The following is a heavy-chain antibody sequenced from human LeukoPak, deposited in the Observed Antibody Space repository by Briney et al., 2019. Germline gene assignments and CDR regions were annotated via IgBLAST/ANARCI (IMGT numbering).Heavy chain of an antibody. Sequence: GGSLRLSCVVSGFTFSSYSMNWVRQAPGKGLEWVSCISTSSSYIYYADSVKGRFTISRDNAKNSLYLQMNSLRAEDTAVYYCAELGITMIGGVWGKGTTVTISS. CDR2: ISTSSSYI. CDR3: AELGITMIGGV. V-gene: IGHV3-21*01. J-gene: IGHJ6*04. D-gene: IGHD3-10*02. CDR1: GFTFSSYS.